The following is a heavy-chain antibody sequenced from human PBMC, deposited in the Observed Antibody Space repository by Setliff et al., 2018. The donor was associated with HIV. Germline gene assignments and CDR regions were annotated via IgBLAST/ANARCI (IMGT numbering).Heavy chain of an antibody. D-gene: IGHD2-21*02. CDR2: IIPIFGTK. CDR3: ARDHCGGDCYSLWYFDL. J-gene: IGHJ2*01. V-gene: IGHV1-69*13. Sequence: VKVSCKASGGTFSSYAISWVRQAPGQGLEWMGGIIPIFGTKNYAQKFQGRVTITTDESTSTAYMELSSLRSEDTAVYYCARDHCGGDCYSLWYFDLWGRGTLVTVSS. CDR1: GGTFSSYA.